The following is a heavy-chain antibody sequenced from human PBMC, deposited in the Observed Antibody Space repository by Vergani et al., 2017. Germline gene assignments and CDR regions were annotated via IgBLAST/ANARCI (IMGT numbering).Heavy chain of an antibody. CDR2: ISGQNFRT. J-gene: IGHJ4*02. Sequence: EVQLLESGGGSAQPGESLRLSCVASGFTFTAHGLNWVRQAPGKGLEWVSGISGQNFRTHYADSVKGRFTISRDNAKNSLYLQMNSLRAEDTAVYYCARAPYYGDYDHYWGQGTLVTVSS. CDR3: ARAPYYGDYDHY. D-gene: IGHD4-17*01. V-gene: IGHV3-23*01. CDR1: GFTFTAHG.